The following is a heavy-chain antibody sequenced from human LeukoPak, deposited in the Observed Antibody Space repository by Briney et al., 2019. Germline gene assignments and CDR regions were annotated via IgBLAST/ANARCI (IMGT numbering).Heavy chain of an antibody. D-gene: IGHD3-10*01. CDR3: AKLSLSGRSQSADY. CDR1: GFTFSSHW. Sequence: GGSLRLSCTASGFTFSSHWMTWVRQAPGMGLEWVSVVSTNGDVTFYADSVKGRFTISRDNSKNTLFLQMNSLRAEDTAVYYCAKLSLSGRSQSADYWGQGTLVTVSS. CDR2: VSTNGDVT. J-gene: IGHJ4*02. V-gene: IGHV3-23*01.